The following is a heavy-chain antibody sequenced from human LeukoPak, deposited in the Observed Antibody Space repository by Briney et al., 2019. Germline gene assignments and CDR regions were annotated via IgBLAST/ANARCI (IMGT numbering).Heavy chain of an antibody. D-gene: IGHD3-22*01. V-gene: IGHV4-30-4*01. Sequence: IPSETLSLTCAVSGGSISSGDYYWSWIRQPPGKGLEWIGYIYYSGSTYYNPSLKSRVTISVDTSKNQFSLKLSSVTAADTAVYYCARDTPLYDSSGYLDYWGQGTLVTVSS. CDR3: ARDTPLYDSSGYLDY. CDR1: GGSISSGDYY. J-gene: IGHJ4*02. CDR2: IYYSGST.